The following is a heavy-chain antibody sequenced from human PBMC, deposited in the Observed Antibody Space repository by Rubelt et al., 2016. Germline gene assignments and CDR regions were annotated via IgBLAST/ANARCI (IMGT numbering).Heavy chain of an antibody. J-gene: IGHJ6*02. CDR2: IFSNDEK. Sequence: QVTLKESGPVLVRPAETLTLTCTVSGFSFSNPRMGVSWIRQPPGKALEWLAHIFSNDEKSYSPSLKSSLTISKDTSKSQVVLTMTNIDPMDTATYFCARIISEVPAAMHYYYYMDVWGQGTTVTVSS. CDR3: ARIISEVPAAMHYYYYMDV. V-gene: IGHV2-26*01. D-gene: IGHD2-2*01. CDR1: GFSFSNPRMG.